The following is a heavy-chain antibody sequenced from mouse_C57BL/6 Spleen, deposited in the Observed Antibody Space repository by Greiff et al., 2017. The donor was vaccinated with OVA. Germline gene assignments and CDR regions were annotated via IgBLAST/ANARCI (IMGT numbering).Heavy chain of an antibody. Sequence: EVQLQQSGPELVKPGASVKISCKASGYSFTGYYMNWVKQSPEKSLEWIGEINPSTGGTTYNQKVKAKATLTVDKSSSTADMQLKSLTSEDSAVYYCARTYTFYAMDYWGQGTSVTVSS. V-gene: IGHV1-42*01. CDR1: GYSFTGYY. CDR3: ARTYTFYAMDY. J-gene: IGHJ4*01. CDR2: INPSTGGT. D-gene: IGHD5-1*01.